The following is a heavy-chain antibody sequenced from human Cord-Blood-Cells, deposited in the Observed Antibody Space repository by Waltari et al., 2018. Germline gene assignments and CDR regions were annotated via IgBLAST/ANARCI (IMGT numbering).Heavy chain of an antibody. V-gene: IGHV3-23*04. CDR1: GFTFSSYA. D-gene: IGHD3-3*01. Sequence: EAQLVESGGGLVQPGGSLRLSCAASGFTFSSYAMRWASQAPGKRLEWVSAVSGSGGSTYNSESVKGPFTISRDNSKNTLYLQRNSLRAEDTAVYYCAKDLGVRAISVRTGMDVCGQGTTVTVAS. CDR3: AKDLGVRAISVRTGMDV. CDR2: VSGSGGST. J-gene: IGHJ6*02.